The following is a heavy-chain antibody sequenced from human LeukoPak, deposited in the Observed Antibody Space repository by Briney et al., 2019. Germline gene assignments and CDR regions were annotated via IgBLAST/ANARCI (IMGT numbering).Heavy chain of an antibody. CDR2: INPNSGGT. Sequence: GASVKVSCKASGYTFTGYYMHWVRQAPGQGLEWMGWINPNSGGTNYPQKFQGRVTMTRDTSISTAYMELSRLTSDDTAVYYCARDRQYSGSGIYYNHYYYYMDVWGKGTTVTVSS. J-gene: IGHJ6*03. D-gene: IGHD3-10*01. CDR3: ARDRQYSGSGIYYNHYYYYMDV. V-gene: IGHV1-2*02. CDR1: GYTFTGYY.